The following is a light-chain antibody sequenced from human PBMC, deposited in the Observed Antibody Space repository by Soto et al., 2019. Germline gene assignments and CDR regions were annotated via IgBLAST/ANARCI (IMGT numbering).Light chain of an antibody. CDR3: QQYNNWRQT. CDR2: GPS. V-gene: IGKV3-15*01. J-gene: IGKJ1*01. Sequence: ILMTQSPATLSVYPRERATLSCRARQSVSSSLAWYQQKPGQAPSLLIYGPSSSATGIPARFSGSGSGTEFTLPISSLLSEDFAVYHCQQYNNWRQTFGQGRKVDI. CDR1: QSVSSS.